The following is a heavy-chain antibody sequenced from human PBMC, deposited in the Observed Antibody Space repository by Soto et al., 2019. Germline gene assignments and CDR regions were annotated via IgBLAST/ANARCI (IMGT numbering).Heavy chain of an antibody. CDR2: INAGNGNT. J-gene: IGHJ3*02. CDR1: GYTFTSYA. Sequence: QVQLVQSGAEVKKPGASVKVSCKASGYTFTSYAMHWVRQAPGQRLEWMGWINAGNGNTKYSQKFQWRVTITRDTSASTAYMELSSLISEDTAVYYCARDRISAPLVPDAFDIWGQGTMVTVSS. CDR3: ARDRISAPLVPDAFDI. V-gene: IGHV1-3*01. D-gene: IGHD3-16*02.